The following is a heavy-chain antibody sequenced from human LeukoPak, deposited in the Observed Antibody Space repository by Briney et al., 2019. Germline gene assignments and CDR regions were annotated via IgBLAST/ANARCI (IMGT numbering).Heavy chain of an antibody. V-gene: IGHV3-30*02. CDR2: IRHDATNI. D-gene: IGHD2-2*01. Sequence: GGSLRLSCVASGFIFSNYGMHWVRQAPGKGLEWVAFIRHDATNIIYADSVKGRFTISRDNSKNTVYLQMDSLRAEDTAIFYCAANSGCVSHSCPDGWYFDLWGRGTLVTVS. J-gene: IGHJ2*01. CDR3: AANSGCVSHSCPDGWYFDL. CDR1: GFIFSNYG.